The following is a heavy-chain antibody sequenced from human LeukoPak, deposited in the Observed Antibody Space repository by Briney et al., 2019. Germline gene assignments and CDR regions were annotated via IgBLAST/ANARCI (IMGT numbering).Heavy chain of an antibody. V-gene: IGHV3-74*01. CDR2: INGDGSST. J-gene: IGHJ6*02. CDR3: ARDGGSSTSCLYLFEWCMLYPTYYGMDV. Sequence: PGGSLRLSCTASGFTFSSHWMHWVRQAPGKGLVWVSRINGDGSSTSYADSEKGRFTISRHNAKNTLYLQMNTLRAEDTAVYYCARDGGSSTSCLYLFEWCMLYPTYYGMDVWGQGTTVTVSS. CDR1: GFTFSSHW. D-gene: IGHD2-8*01.